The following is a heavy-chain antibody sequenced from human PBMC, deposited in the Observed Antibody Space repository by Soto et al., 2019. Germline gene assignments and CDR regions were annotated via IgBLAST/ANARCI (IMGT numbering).Heavy chain of an antibody. Sequence: PSETLSLTCTVSGGSISSYYWSWIRQPPGKGLEWIGYIYYSGSTNYNPSLKSRVTISVDTSKNQFSLKLSSVTAADTAVYYCARDTIYCSGGSRYRRFDYWGQGTLVTVSS. V-gene: IGHV4-59*01. CDR2: IYYSGST. CDR1: GGSISSYY. D-gene: IGHD2-15*01. J-gene: IGHJ4*02. CDR3: ARDTIYCSGGSRYRRFDY.